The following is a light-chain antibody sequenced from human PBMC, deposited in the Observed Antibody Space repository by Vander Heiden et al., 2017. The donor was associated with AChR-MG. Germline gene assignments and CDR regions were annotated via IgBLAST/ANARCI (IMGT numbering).Light chain of an antibody. Sequence: DIMLKQSPATLSLSPGKRATPSYRASHSVSSHLAWHHQKPGQPHRLLIHASSTRASGTAARFTGSGSGTDFTLPISSLEPEDFVIYYCHQHTNWPPLTFGGGTRVEIK. CDR1: HSVSSH. J-gene: IGKJ4*01. V-gene: IGKV3-11*01. CDR2: ASS. CDR3: HQHTNWPPLT.